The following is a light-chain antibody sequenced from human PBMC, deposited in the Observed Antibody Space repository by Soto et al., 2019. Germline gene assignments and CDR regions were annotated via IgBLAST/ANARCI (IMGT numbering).Light chain of an antibody. CDR3: QQYNKWPLT. V-gene: IGKV3-15*01. CDR1: QSVSSN. CDR2: GTS. Sequence: EIVMTQSPATLSESPGERATLSCRASQSVSSNLAWYQQKRGQAPRLLIYGTSTRATGIPARFSGSGSGTELTLTISSLQSEDFAVSYCQQYNKWPLTFGGGTKVAIK. J-gene: IGKJ4*01.